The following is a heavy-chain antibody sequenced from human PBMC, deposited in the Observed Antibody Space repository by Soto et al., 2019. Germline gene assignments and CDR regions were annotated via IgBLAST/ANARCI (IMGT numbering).Heavy chain of an antibody. CDR1: GFTFSPYW. D-gene: IGHD3-16*01. V-gene: IGHV3-7*01. J-gene: IGHJ4*02. Sequence: GGSLRLACAACGFTFSPYWMSWVRQAPGKGLEWVASIKEDGSEKYYVDSVKGRFTISRDNAENALYLQMNSLRAEDTAVYYFARGHYGLDYWGQGALVTVSS. CDR2: IKEDGSEK. CDR3: ARGHYGLDY.